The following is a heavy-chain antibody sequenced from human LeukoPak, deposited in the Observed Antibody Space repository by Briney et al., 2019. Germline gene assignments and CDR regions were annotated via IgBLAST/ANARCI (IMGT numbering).Heavy chain of an antibody. D-gene: IGHD5-18*01. CDR2: INHSGST. V-gene: IGHV4-34*01. J-gene: IGHJ4*02. CDR3: ARMDTAMVTGGIDY. CDR1: GGSFSGYY. Sequence: KASETLSLTRAVYGGSFSGYYWSWIRQPPGKGLEWIGEINHSGSTNYNPSLKSRVTISVDTSKNQFSLKLSSVTAADTAVYYCARMDTAMVTGGIDYWGQGTLVTVSS.